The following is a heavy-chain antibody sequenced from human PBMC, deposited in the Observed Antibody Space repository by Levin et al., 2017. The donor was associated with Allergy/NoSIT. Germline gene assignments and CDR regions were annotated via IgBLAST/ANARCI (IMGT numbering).Heavy chain of an antibody. CDR2: IYVTGST. CDR3: ARDLEGFSGYKPYCYTDV. V-gene: IGHV4-61*02. J-gene: IGHJ6*03. CDR1: GDSISRGFYY. D-gene: IGHD5-12*01. Sequence: HSQTLSLTCSVSGDSISRGFYYWSWIRQPAGEGLEWIGRIYVTGSTTYSPSLKSRVTISLDRSKDQVSLKINSVTAADTAVYYCARDLEGFSGYKPYCYTDVWGKGTTVTVSS.